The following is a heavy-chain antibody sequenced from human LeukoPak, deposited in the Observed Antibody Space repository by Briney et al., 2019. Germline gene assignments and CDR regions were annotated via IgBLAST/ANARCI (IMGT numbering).Heavy chain of an antibody. J-gene: IGHJ5*02. CDR1: GFTFSSYE. CDR3: ASLSIRRALRRREDNWFDP. CDR2: ISSSGSTI. V-gene: IGHV3-48*03. D-gene: IGHD2/OR15-2a*01. Sequence: GGSLRLSCAASGFTFSSYEMNWVRQAPGKGLEWVSYISSSGSTIYYADSVKGRFTISRDNAKNSLYLQMNSLRAEDTAVYYCASLSIRRALRRREDNWFDPWGQGTLVTVPS.